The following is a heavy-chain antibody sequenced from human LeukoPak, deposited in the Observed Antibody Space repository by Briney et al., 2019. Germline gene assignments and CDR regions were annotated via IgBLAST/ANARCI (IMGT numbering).Heavy chain of an antibody. CDR1: GGTFSSYA. D-gene: IGHD3-16*02. CDR2: IIPIFGTA. J-gene: IGHJ4*02. CDR3: ARSAGELSFADPGLGETFDY. V-gene: IGHV1-69*05. Sequence: GSSVKVSCKASGGTFSSYAISWVRQAPGQGLEWMGRIIPIFGTANYAQKFQGRVTITTDESTSTAYMELSSLRSEDTAVYYCARSAGELSFADPGLGETFDYWGQGTLVTVSS.